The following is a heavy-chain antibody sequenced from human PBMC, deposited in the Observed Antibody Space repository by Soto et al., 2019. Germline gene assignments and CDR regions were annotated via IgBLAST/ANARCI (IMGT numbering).Heavy chain of an antibody. Sequence: SVKVSCKASGGTFSSYTISWVRQAPGQGLEWMGRIIPILGIANYAQKFQGRVTITADKSTSTAYMELSSLRSEDTAVYYCAREPIVVVVAAYRYYHLDVWGKGTTVTVSS. V-gene: IGHV1-69*04. D-gene: IGHD2-15*01. CDR3: AREPIVVVVAAYRYYHLDV. CDR1: GGTFSSYT. CDR2: IIPILGIA. J-gene: IGHJ6*03.